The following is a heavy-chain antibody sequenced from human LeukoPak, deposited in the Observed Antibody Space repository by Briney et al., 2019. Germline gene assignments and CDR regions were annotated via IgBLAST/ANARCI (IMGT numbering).Heavy chain of an antibody. Sequence: ASVKVSCKVSGYTLSELSMHWVRQAPGKGLERMGGFDPEDGETIYARKFQGRVTMTEDTSTDTAYMELSSLRSEDTAVYYCATWVRFSAFDYWGQGTLVTVSS. CDR2: FDPEDGET. CDR1: GYTLSELS. D-gene: IGHD3-3*01. V-gene: IGHV1-24*01. J-gene: IGHJ4*02. CDR3: ATWVRFSAFDY.